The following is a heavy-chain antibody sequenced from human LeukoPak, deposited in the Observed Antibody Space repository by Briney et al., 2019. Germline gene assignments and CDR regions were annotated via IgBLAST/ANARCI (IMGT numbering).Heavy chain of an antibody. Sequence: SETLSLTCTASGGSISSYYWSWIRQPPGKGLEWIGYIYYSGSTNYNPSLKSRVTISVDTSKNQFSLKLSSVTAADTAVYYCARHSSSFRFDPWGQGTLVTVSS. CDR2: IYYSGST. D-gene: IGHD6-13*01. CDR1: GGSISSYY. V-gene: IGHV4-59*08. J-gene: IGHJ5*02. CDR3: ARHSSSFRFDP.